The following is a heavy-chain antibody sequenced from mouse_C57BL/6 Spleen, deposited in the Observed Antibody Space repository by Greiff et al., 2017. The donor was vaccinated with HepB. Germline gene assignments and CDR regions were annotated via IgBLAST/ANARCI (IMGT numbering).Heavy chain of an antibody. D-gene: IGHD1-1*01. CDR1: GYTFTSYW. J-gene: IGHJ1*03. CDR3: ARSVVGANWYFDV. CDR2: INPSSGYT. Sequence: VKLMESGAELAKPGASVKLSCKASGYTFTSYWMHWVNQRPGQGLEWIGYINPSSGYTKYNQKFKDKATLTADKSSSTAYMQLSSLTYEDSAVYYCARSVVGANWYFDVWGTGTTVTVSS. V-gene: IGHV1-7*01.